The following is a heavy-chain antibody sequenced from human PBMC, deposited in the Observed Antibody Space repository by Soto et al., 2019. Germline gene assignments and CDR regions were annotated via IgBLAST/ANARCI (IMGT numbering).Heavy chain of an antibody. D-gene: IGHD3-10*01. CDR3: ARDPGVLLWFGELPHHYYYGMDV. J-gene: IGHJ6*02. CDR1: GFTFSSYS. Sequence: EVQLVESGGGLVKPGGSLRLSCAASGFTFSSYSMNWVRQAPGKGLEWVSSISSSSSYIYYADSVKGRFTISRDNAKNSLYLQMNSLRAEDTAVYYCARDPGVLLWFGELPHHYYYGMDVWGQGTTVTVSS. V-gene: IGHV3-21*01. CDR2: ISSSSSYI.